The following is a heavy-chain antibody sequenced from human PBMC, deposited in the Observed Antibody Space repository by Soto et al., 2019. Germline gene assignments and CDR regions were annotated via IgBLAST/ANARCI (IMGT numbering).Heavy chain of an antibody. CDR1: GFTFSSYG. V-gene: IGHV3-30*18. Sequence: QVQLVESGGGVVQPGRSLRLSCAASGFTFSSYGMHWVRQAPGKGLEWVAVISYDGSNKYYADSVKGRFTISRDNSNNTLYLQMNSLRAEDTAVYYCAKDLWSYDFWSGYYTGYYYGMDVWGQGTTVTVSS. CDR2: ISYDGSNK. CDR3: AKDLWSYDFWSGYYTGYYYGMDV. J-gene: IGHJ6*02. D-gene: IGHD3-3*01.